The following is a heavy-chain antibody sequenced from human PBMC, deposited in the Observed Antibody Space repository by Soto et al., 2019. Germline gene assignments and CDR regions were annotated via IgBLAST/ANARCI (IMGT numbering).Heavy chain of an antibody. CDR2: IYYSGST. CDR1: GGSISSYY. Sequence: SETLSLTCSVSGGSISSYYWSWIRQPPGKGLEWIGYIYYSGSTNYNPSLKSRVTISVDTSKNQFSLKLSSVTAADTAVYYCARFITAAGYFDYWGQGTLVTVSS. CDR3: ARFITAAGYFDY. J-gene: IGHJ4*02. V-gene: IGHV4-59*01. D-gene: IGHD6-13*01.